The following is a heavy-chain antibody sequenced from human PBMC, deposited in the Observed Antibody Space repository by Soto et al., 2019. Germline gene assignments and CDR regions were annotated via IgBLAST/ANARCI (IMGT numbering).Heavy chain of an antibody. CDR2: IYYSGST. Sequence: LETLSLTCTVSGGSISSSSYYWGWIRQPPGKGLEWMGGIYYSGSTYFNPSLKSRVTISVDTSKNQFSLKLSSVTAADTAVYYCARGRPGIAGVDPWGQGTLVTSPQ. J-gene: IGHJ5*02. D-gene: IGHD6-13*01. CDR1: GGSISSSSYY. CDR3: ARGRPGIAGVDP. V-gene: IGHV4-39*01.